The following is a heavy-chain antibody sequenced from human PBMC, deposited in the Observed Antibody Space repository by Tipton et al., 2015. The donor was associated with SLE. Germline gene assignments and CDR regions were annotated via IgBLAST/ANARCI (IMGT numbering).Heavy chain of an antibody. J-gene: IGHJ4*02. D-gene: IGHD4-17*01. CDR1: GFIFRSYS. V-gene: IGHV3-21*03. CDR2: ISSSSTYI. Sequence: SLRLSCAASGFIFRSYSMRWVRQAPGKGLEWVPSISSSSTYIDYADSVKGRFTISRDNAKNSLYLQMNSLRAEDTAVYYCARVQYGDYIFDSWGQGALVTVSS. CDR3: ARVQYGDYIFDS.